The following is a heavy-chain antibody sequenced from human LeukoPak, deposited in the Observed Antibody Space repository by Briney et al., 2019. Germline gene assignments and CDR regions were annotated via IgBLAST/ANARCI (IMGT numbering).Heavy chain of an antibody. D-gene: IGHD5-24*01. V-gene: IGHV3-23*01. CDR3: VRQLVPSANAVDV. CDR1: GFTFSSYA. J-gene: IGHJ6*02. CDR2: ISGSGDST. Sequence: TGGSLRLSCAASGFTFSSYAMNWVRQAPGKGLEWVSVISGSGDSTYYADSVEGRFTISRDNSKNTLYLQMDSLTVEDTAVYYCVRQLVPSANAVDVWGQGTTVIVSS.